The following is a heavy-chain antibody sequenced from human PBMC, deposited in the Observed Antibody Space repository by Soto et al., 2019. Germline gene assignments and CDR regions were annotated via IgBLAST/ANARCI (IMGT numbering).Heavy chain of an antibody. CDR1: GVSIKNDY. D-gene: IGHD2-15*01. V-gene: IGHV4-59*01. J-gene: IGHJ4*02. CDR3: ARAPPFQGYCSDGVCFAYFDS. CDR2: VFYSGSP. Sequence: SETLSLTYSVSGVSIKNDYWSWIRQPPGKGLERIGYVFYSGSPNYNQSLNSRVSMSLDTSKNHFSLNLSPATAADTALYYCARAPPFQGYCSDGVCFAYFDSCGRGTLVTVS.